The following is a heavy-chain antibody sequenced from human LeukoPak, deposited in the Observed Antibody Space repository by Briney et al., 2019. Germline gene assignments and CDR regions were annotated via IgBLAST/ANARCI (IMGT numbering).Heavy chain of an antibody. Sequence: ASVKVSFTASGYTFTSYDINWVRQATGQGLEWMGWMNPNSGSTGYAQKFQGRVTMTRNTSISTAYMELSSLRSEDTAVYYCARGNSHSNSHEGNRFDPWGQGTLVTVSS. J-gene: IGHJ5*02. D-gene: IGHD6-13*01. CDR1: GYTFTSYD. CDR2: MNPNSGST. CDR3: ARGNSHSNSHEGNRFDP. V-gene: IGHV1-8*01.